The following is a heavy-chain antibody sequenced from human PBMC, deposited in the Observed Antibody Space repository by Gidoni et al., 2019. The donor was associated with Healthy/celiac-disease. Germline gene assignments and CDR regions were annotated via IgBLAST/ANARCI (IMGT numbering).Heavy chain of an antibody. D-gene: IGHD3-10*01. CDR3: AKDQFRVRFTMVRGVHDRFDP. Sequence: EVQLLESGGGLVQPGGSLRLSCAASGFTFSSYAMSWVRQAPGKGLEWVSAISGSGGSTYYADSVKGRFTISRDNSKNTLYLQMNSLRAEDTAVYYCAKDQFRVRFTMVRGVHDRFDPWGQGTLVTVSS. CDR2: ISGSGGST. J-gene: IGHJ5*02. CDR1: GFTFSSYA. V-gene: IGHV3-23*01.